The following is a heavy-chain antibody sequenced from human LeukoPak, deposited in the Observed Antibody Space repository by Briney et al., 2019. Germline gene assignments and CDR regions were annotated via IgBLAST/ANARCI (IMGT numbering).Heavy chain of an antibody. J-gene: IGHJ4*02. D-gene: IGHD7-27*01. Sequence: GGSLRLSCAASGFTFSSYWMHWVRQAPGKGLVWVSRINTDGSSTSYADSVKGRFTISRDNAKNTVYLQMNSLRDEDTAVYYCSTVRVNWGDYFDYWGLGTLVTVSS. CDR1: GFTFSSYW. V-gene: IGHV3-74*01. CDR3: STVRVNWGDYFDY. CDR2: INTDGSST.